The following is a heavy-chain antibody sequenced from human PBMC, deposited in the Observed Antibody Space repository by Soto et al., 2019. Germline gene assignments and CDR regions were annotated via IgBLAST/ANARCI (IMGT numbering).Heavy chain of an antibody. CDR3: ANQKSFQT. Sequence: GVSLRLSRAASGFSFRSYAMSWVRQAPGKGLEWVSAIGCGGSSKYYADSVKGRFTISRDNSKNTLYLQMNSLRAEDTAVYYCANQKSFQTWGQGTLLTVSS. J-gene: IGHJ5*02. CDR2: IGCGGSSK. CDR1: GFSFRSYA. V-gene: IGHV3-23*01.